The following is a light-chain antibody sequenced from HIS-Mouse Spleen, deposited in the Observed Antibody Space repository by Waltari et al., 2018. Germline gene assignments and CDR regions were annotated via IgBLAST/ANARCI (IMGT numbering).Light chain of an antibody. CDR3: QQYGSSST. CDR1: QSVSSSY. Sequence: EIVLTQSPGTLSLSPGERATLSCRASQSVSSSYLAWYPQKPGQAHRLLIYGASSRATGIPDRFSGSGSGTDFTLTSSRLEPEDFAVYYCQQYGSSSTFGQGTRRESK. J-gene: IGKJ5*01. V-gene: IGKV3-20*01. CDR2: GAS.